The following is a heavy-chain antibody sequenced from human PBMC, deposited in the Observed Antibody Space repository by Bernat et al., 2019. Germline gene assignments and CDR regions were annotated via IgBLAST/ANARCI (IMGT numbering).Heavy chain of an antibody. CDR1: GFTVSSNY. D-gene: IGHD4-17*01. CDR3: ARDLPGYGRNDAFDI. CDR2: IYSGGST. Sequence: EVQLVESGGGLVQPGGSLRLSCAASGFTVSSNYMSWVRQAPGKGLEWVSVIYSGGSTYYTDSVKGRFIISRDNSKNRLYLEMNSLRAEDTAVYYCARDLPGYGRNDAFDIWGQGTMVTVSS. J-gene: IGHJ3*02. V-gene: IGHV3-66*01.